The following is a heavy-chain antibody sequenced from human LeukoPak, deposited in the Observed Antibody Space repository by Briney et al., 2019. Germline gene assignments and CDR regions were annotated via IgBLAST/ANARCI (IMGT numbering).Heavy chain of an antibody. CDR1: GYTFTSYG. CDR3: ARVQGYYYYYGMDV. V-gene: IGHV1-18*01. J-gene: IGHJ6*02. Sequence: ASVKVSCKASGYTFTSYGISWVRQAPGQGLEWMGWISAYNGNTNYAQKLQGRVTMTTDTSTSTAYMELRSLRSDDTAVYYCARVQGYYYYYGMDVWDQGTTVTVSS. CDR2: ISAYNGNT.